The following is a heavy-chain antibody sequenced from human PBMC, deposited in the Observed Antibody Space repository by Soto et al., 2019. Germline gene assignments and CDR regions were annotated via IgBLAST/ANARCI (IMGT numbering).Heavy chain of an antibody. J-gene: IGHJ4*02. V-gene: IGHV6-1*01. CDR1: GDSVSSNSAV. CDR3: ARSIKGSAYFDY. Sequence: PSQTLSLTCAISGDSVSSNSAVWNWIRQSPSRGLEWLGRTYYRSNWYNEYAVSVISRITINADTSKNQFSLQLKSVTPEDTAVYYCARSIKGSAYFDYWGQGTLVTVSS. CDR2: TYYRSNWYN.